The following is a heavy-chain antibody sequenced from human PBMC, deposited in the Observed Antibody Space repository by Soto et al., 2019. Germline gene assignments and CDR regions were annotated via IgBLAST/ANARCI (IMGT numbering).Heavy chain of an antibody. J-gene: IGHJ4*02. CDR3: ARSSGISSGWFFDY. D-gene: IGHD6-19*01. CDR1: GFTISRNG. V-gene: IGHV3-33*01. Sequence: GGSLRLSCAASGFTISRNGIHWVRQAPGKGLEWVAVIWYDGSNKYYADSVKGRFNISRDNSKNTLYLQMNSLRAEDAAVYFCARSSGISSGWFFDYWGQGTLVTVSS. CDR2: IWYDGSNK.